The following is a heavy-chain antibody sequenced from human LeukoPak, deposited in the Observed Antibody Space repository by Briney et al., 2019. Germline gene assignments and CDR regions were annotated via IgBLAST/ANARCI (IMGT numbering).Heavy chain of an antibody. CDR1: GFTFNYYW. J-gene: IGHJ3*02. CDR2: IKQGGSEI. Sequence: GGSLRLSCAASGFTFNYYWMNWVRQAPGKGLEWVANIKQGGSEIYYVDSVKGRFTISRDNAKNSLYLQMNSLRAEDTAVYYCARLSLLGNAFDIWGQGTMVTVSS. CDR3: ARLSLLGNAFDI. D-gene: IGHD1-26*01. V-gene: IGHV3-7*01.